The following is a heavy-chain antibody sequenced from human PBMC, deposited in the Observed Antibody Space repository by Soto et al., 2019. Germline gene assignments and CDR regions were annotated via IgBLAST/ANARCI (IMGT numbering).Heavy chain of an antibody. CDR2: IYYSGST. V-gene: IGHV4-31*03. CDR3: ARGGYDSSMA. D-gene: IGHD3-22*01. J-gene: IGHJ5*02. CDR1: GGSISSGGYY. Sequence: KASETLSLTCTVSGGSISSGGYYWSWIRQHPGKGLEWIGYIYYSGSTYYNPSLKSRVTISVGTSKNQFSLKLSSVTAADMAVYYCARGGYDSSMAWGQGTLVTVSS.